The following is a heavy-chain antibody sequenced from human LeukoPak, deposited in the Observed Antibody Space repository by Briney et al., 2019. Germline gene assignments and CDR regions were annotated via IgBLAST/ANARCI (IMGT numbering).Heavy chain of an antibody. D-gene: IGHD1-26*01. Sequence: ASVKVSCKASGYTFTGYYMHWVRQAPGQGLEWMGWINPNSGNTGYAQKFQGRVTMTRNTSISTAYMELSSLRSEDTAVYYCARGESGSYFGYWGQGTLVTVSS. CDR2: INPNSGNT. J-gene: IGHJ4*02. V-gene: IGHV1-8*02. CDR3: ARGESGSYFGY. CDR1: GYTFTGYY.